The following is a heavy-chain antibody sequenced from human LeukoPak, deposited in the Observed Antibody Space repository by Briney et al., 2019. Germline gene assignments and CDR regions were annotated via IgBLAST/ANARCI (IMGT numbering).Heavy chain of an antibody. CDR1: GFTFSSYA. V-gene: IGHV3-23*01. Sequence: GASLRLSCAASGFTFSSYAMSWIRQAPGKGLEWVSAISGSGGSTYYADSVKGRFTISRDNSKNTLYLQMNSLRAEDTAVYYCAKLNGVTFDYWGQGTLVTVSS. CDR2: ISGSGGST. CDR3: AKLNGVTFDY. D-gene: IGHD5-18*01. J-gene: IGHJ4*02.